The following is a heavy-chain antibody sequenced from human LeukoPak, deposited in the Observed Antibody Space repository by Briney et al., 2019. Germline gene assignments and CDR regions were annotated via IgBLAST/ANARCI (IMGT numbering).Heavy chain of an antibody. CDR1: GFTFSSYS. V-gene: IGHV3-21*01. CDR3: ARHYYDSRNAFDI. D-gene: IGHD3-22*01. CDR2: ISSSSSYI. Sequence: GGSLRLSCAASGFTFSSYSMNWVRQAPGKGLEWVSSISSSSSYIYYADSVKGRFTISRVNAKNSLYLQMNSLRAEDTAVYYCARHYYDSRNAFDIWGQGTMVTVSS. J-gene: IGHJ3*02.